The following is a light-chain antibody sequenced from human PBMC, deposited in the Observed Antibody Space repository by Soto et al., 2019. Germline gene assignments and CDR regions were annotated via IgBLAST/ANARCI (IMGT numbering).Light chain of an antibody. CDR2: DTS. CDR1: QSLNAY. J-gene: IGKJ4*01. V-gene: IGKV3-11*01. Sequence: EIVLTQSPATLSLSPGESATLSCRASQSLNAYLAWFQQKPGQAPRLLIYDTSNRATRIPARFRGSGYGTDFTLSISSLEPEDFAVYYCQQRSDWPLTFGGGTKVEIK. CDR3: QQRSDWPLT.